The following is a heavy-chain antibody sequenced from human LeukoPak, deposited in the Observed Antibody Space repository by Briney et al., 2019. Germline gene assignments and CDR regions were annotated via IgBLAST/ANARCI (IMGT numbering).Heavy chain of an antibody. CDR1: GFTFSSYS. D-gene: IGHD2-15*01. Sequence: PGGSLRLSCAASGFTFSSYSMNWVRQAPGKGLEWVSSISSSSSYIYYADSVKGRFTISRDNAKNSLYLQVNSLRAEDTAVNYCASRITETRDDAFDIWGQGTMVTVSS. CDR3: ASRITETRDDAFDI. J-gene: IGHJ3*02. V-gene: IGHV3-21*01. CDR2: ISSSSSYI.